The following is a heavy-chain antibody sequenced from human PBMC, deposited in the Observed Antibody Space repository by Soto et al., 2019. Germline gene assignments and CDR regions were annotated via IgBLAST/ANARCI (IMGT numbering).Heavy chain of an antibody. J-gene: IGHJ6*02. CDR2: IDQDGTEN. D-gene: IGHD1-26*01. V-gene: IGHV3-7*05. CDR3: ARDRGNGYYGQDTWGMDV. Sequence: DVQLVESGGGLVQPGGSLRVSCGASGFSISRYWMSWVRRAPGKGLEWVGNIDQDGTENFYAGSVRGRFTISRDNAMNSLSLQMDSLTAEDTAVYFCARDRGNGYYGQDTWGMDVWGQGTTVTVSS. CDR1: GFSISRYW.